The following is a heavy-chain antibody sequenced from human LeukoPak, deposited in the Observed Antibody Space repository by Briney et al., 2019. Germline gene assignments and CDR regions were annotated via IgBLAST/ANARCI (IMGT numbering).Heavy chain of an antibody. D-gene: IGHD6-13*01. V-gene: IGHV7-4-1*02. J-gene: IGHJ4*02. Sequence: ASVKVSCKASGYTFTSYAMNWVRQAPGQGLEWMGWINTNTGNPTYAQGFTGRFVLSLDTSVSTAYLQISSLKAEDTVVYYCARGEEYSSSWYGNLDYWGQGTLVTVSS. CDR3: ARGEEYSSSWYGNLDY. CDR2: INTNTGNP. CDR1: GYTFTSYA.